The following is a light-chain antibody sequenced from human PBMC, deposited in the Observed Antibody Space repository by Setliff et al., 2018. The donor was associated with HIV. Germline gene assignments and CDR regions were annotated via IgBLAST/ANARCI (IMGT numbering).Light chain of an antibody. CDR2: DAS. Sequence: EVVLTQSPVTLSLSPGERATLSCRASQSVSRYLVGYQQRPGQAPRLLIYDASNRATGIPARFSGSGSGTDFTLTISSLEPEDSAVYYCQQRNNWPSTVGQGTRLESK. CDR3: QQRNNWPST. V-gene: IGKV3-11*01. CDR1: QSVSRY. J-gene: IGKJ5*01.